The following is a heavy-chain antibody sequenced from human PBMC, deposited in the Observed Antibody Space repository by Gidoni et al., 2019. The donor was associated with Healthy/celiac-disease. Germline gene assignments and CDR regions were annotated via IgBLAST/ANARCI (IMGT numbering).Heavy chain of an antibody. Sequence: VQLLESGGGLVQPGGFLRLSCAAPGFTSSSYAMSWVRQAPGKGLEWVSAISGSGGSTYYADSVKGRFTISRDNSKNTLYLQMNSLRAEDTAVYYCAKDELYGDYVGYFDYWGQGTLVTVSS. J-gene: IGHJ4*02. CDR2: ISGSGGST. V-gene: IGHV3-23*01. CDR1: GFTSSSYA. D-gene: IGHD4-17*01. CDR3: AKDELYGDYVGYFDY.